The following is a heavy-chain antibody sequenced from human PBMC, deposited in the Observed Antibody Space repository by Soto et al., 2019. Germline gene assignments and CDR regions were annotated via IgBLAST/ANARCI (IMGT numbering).Heavy chain of an antibody. Sequence: EVQLLESGGGVVQPGGSLRLSCAASGFTFSAYAMSWVRQAPGKGLEWVSVISGSGGATYYADSVKGRFTISRDNSKNTRYLQMNGLRAEDTAVYYCARQEYSTTWYLDYWGQGTLVTVSS. CDR3: ARQEYSTTWYLDY. J-gene: IGHJ4*02. D-gene: IGHD6-13*01. V-gene: IGHV3-23*01. CDR2: ISGSGGAT. CDR1: GFTFSAYA.